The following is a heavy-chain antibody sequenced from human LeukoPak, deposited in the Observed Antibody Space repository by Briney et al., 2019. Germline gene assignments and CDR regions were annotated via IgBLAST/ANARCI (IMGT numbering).Heavy chain of an antibody. D-gene: IGHD4-17*01. CDR2: IKHDGSEK. CDR3: ASGARGTREGGDLYSFDY. V-gene: IGHV3-7*01. CDR1: GFTFSSYW. J-gene: IGHJ4*02. Sequence: GGSLRLSCAASGFTFSSYWMCWVRQAPGKGLEWVANIKHDGSEKYYVDSVKGRFTISRDNAKNSLHLQLNSLRAEDTAVYYCASGARGTREGGDLYSFDYWGQGTLVTVSS.